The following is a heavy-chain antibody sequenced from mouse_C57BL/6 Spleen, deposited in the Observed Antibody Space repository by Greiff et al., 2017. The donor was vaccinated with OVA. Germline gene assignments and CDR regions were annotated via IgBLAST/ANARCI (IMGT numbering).Heavy chain of an antibody. CDR3: ARRTVVAPYAMDY. CDR1: GYTFTSYW. CDR2: IDPSDSYT. V-gene: IGHV1-69*01. Sequence: QVQLQQPGAELVMPGASVKLSCKASGYTFTSYWMHWVKQRPGQGLEWIGEIDPSDSYTNYNQKFKGKSTLTVDKSSSTAYMQLSSLTSEDSAVYYCARRTVVAPYAMDYWGQGTSVTVSS. D-gene: IGHD1-1*01. J-gene: IGHJ4*01.